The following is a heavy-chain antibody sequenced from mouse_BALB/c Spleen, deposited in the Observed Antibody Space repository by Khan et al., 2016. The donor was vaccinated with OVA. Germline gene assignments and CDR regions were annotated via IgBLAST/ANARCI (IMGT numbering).Heavy chain of an antibody. CDR2: ISSGGSYT. D-gene: IGHD1-1*01. CDR3: ARHYYGSNYQLYYFDY. V-gene: IGHV5-9-3*01. J-gene: IGHJ2*01. Sequence: EVELVESGGGLVKPGGSLKLSCAASGFTFSSYAMSWVRQTPEKRLEWVATISSGGSYTYSPDSVKGRFTISRDNAKNTLYLQMSSLRSEDTAMYSFARHYYGSNYQLYYFDYWGQGTTLTVSS. CDR1: GFTFSSYA.